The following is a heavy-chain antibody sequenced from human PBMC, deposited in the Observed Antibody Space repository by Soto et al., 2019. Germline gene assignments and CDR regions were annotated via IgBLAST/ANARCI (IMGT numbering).Heavy chain of an antibody. CDR3: ARDDVHCSGGRCYGFPMDV. J-gene: IGHJ6*03. D-gene: IGHD2-15*01. CDR2: IQSGGRT. CDR1: GFTVSSNY. Sequence: EVQLVESGGGLVQPGGSLRLSCAASGFTVSSNYMTWVRQAPGKGLEWVSLIQSGGRTYYAGSVKGRFTISRDNSKNTLFLQMNRLRVEDTAVYYFARDDVHCSGGRCYGFPMDVWGKGTTVTVSS. V-gene: IGHV3-66*01.